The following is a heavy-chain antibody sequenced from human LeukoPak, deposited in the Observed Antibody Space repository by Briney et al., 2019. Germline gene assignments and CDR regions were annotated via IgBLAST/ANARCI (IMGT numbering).Heavy chain of an antibody. J-gene: IGHJ5*02. D-gene: IGHD2-21*01. CDR2: IYTSGST. CDR3: ARVSSVVVTSTWDWFDP. CDR1: GGSISSGSYY. Sequence: SQTLSLTCTVSGGSISSGSYYWSWIRQPAGKGLEWIGRIYTSGSTNYNPSLKSRVTISVDTSKNQFSLKLSSVTAADTALYYCARVSSVVVTSTWDWFDPWGQGTLVTVSS. V-gene: IGHV4-61*02.